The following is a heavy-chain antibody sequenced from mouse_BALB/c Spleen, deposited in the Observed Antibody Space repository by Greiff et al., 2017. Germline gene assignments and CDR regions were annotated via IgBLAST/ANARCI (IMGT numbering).Heavy chain of an antibody. D-gene: IGHD4-1*01. CDR2: ISSGGSYT. Sequence: EVNVVESGGGLVKPGGSLKLSCAASGFTFSSYAMSWVRQSPEKRLEWVAEISSGGSYTYYPDTVTGRFTISRDNAKNTLYLEMSSLRSEDTAMYYCARGITGFAYWGQGTLVTVSA. V-gene: IGHV5-9-4*01. CDR3: ARGITGFAY. J-gene: IGHJ3*01. CDR1: GFTFSSYA.